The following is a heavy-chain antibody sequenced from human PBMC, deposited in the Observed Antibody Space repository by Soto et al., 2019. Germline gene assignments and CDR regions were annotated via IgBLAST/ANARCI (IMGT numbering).Heavy chain of an antibody. CDR3: ARYIYGYVDY. CDR1: VFTFSDYY. V-gene: IGHV3-11*06. Sequence: VGSLRLSCASSVFTFSDYYMSCIRQAPGKGLEWVSYISSTISYTHYADSVKGRFTISRDNAKNSLYLQMNSLRAEDTAVYYCARYIYGYVDYWGQGTLVTVSS. J-gene: IGHJ4*02. D-gene: IGHD5-18*01. CDR2: ISSTISYT.